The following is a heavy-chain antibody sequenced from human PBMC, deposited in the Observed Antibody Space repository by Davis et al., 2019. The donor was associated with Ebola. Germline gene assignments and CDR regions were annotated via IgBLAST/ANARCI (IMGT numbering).Heavy chain of an antibody. CDR3: ARHYVYDYYMGLDV. D-gene: IGHD3-16*01. J-gene: IGHJ6*02. Sequence: GESLKISCAASGFSFGTYTMTWVRQAPGKGLEWVSAISGSGGSTYYADSVKGRFTISRDNSKNTIYLQMNSLRAEDTAVYYCARHYVYDYYMGLDVWGQGTTVTVSS. CDR2: ISGSGGST. CDR1: GFSFGTYT. V-gene: IGHV3-23*01.